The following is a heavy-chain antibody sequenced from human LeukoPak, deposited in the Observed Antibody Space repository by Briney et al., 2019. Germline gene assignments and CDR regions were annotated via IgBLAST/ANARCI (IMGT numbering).Heavy chain of an antibody. CDR1: GGSISSSSYY. V-gene: IGHV4-39*07. CDR2: IYYSGST. CDR3: AITSGYHSYNWFDP. J-gene: IGHJ5*02. D-gene: IGHD3-22*01. Sequence: SETLSLTCTVSGGSISSSSYYWGWIRQPPGKGLEWIGSIYYSGSTYYNPSLKSRVTISVDTSKNQFSLKLSSVTAADTAVYYCAITSGYHSYNWFDPWGQGTLVTVSS.